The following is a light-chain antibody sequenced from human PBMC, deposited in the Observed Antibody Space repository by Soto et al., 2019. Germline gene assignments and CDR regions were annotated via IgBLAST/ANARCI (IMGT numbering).Light chain of an antibody. CDR3: QHYNNWPFT. CDR1: QSVSSN. Sequence: EIAMTQSPATLSVSPGERATLSCRASQSVSSNLAWYQQKPRQAPTLLIYGASARATGIPARFSGSGSGTEFTLTISSLQSEDFAVYYCQHYNNWPFTFGQGTKLEIK. V-gene: IGKV3-15*01. J-gene: IGKJ2*01. CDR2: GAS.